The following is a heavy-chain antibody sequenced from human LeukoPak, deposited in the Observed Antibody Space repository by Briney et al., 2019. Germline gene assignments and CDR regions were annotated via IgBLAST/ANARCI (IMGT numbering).Heavy chain of an antibody. Sequence: GGSLRLSCAASGFTFSSYAMSWVRQAPGKGLEWVSAISGSGGSTYYADSVKGRFTISRDNSKNTLYLQMNSLRAEDTAVYYCARGYDILTGHYYYGMDVWGQGTTVTVSS. CDR2: ISGSGGST. D-gene: IGHD3-9*01. CDR1: GFTFSSYA. CDR3: ARGYDILTGHYYYGMDV. V-gene: IGHV3-23*01. J-gene: IGHJ6*02.